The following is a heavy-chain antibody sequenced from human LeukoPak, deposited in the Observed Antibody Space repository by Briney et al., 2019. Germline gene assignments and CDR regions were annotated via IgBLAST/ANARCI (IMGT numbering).Heavy chain of an antibody. CDR3: AGFDGSPDY. CDR1: GYTFTRYD. Sequence: ASVKVSCKASGYTFTRYDINWVRQATGQGLEWMGWMNTKSGNTGHAQKFQGKVTITRDTSINTVYMELSSLRSEDTAVYFCAGFDGSPDYWGQGTLVTVSS. J-gene: IGHJ4*02. V-gene: IGHV1-8*03. CDR2: MNTKSGNT. D-gene: IGHD5-24*01.